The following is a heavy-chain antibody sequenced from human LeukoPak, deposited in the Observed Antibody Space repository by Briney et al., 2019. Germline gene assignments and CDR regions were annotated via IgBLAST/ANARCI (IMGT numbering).Heavy chain of an antibody. CDR1: GFTFSSYG. V-gene: IGHV3-30*18. CDR3: AKDRGDY. Sequence: PGGSLRLSCAASGFTFSSYGMHWVRQAPGKGLEWVAVISYDGSNKYYADSVKGRFTISRDNSKNTLYLQMNSLRAEGTAVYYCAKDRGDYWGQGTLVTVSS. CDR2: ISYDGSNK. J-gene: IGHJ4*02.